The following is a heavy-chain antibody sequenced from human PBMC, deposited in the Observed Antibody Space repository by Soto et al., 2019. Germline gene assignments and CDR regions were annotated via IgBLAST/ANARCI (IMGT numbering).Heavy chain of an antibody. Sequence: PSQMQSDRRSVAEGSSVSRSYYRVWIHKPPGKGLEWIGNIYYSGSTYYNPSLKSRVTISVDTSKNQFSLKLSSVTAADTAVYYCARDRDYNYGSGSNCFDPWGQGTLVTVSS. CDR2: IYYSGST. CDR1: EGSSVSRSYY. J-gene: IGHJ5*02. V-gene: IGHV4-39*07. CDR3: ARDRDYNYGSGSNCFDP. D-gene: IGHD3-10*01.